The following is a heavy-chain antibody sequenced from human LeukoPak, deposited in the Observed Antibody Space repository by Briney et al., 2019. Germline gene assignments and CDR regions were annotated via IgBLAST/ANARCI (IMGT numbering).Heavy chain of an antibody. D-gene: IGHD3-22*01. J-gene: IGHJ6*02. CDR1: GLTFSRYG. Sequence: GGSLRLSCSASGLTFSRYGMHWVRQAPGKGLEYVSAIVSNGDSTYYADSVKGRFTISRDNAKNTLYLQMSSLRPDDTAVYYCVNPGWYYDSSGYSYYYGMDVWGQGTTATVSS. CDR3: VNPGWYYDSSGYSYYYGMDV. V-gene: IGHV3-64D*09. CDR2: IVSNGDST.